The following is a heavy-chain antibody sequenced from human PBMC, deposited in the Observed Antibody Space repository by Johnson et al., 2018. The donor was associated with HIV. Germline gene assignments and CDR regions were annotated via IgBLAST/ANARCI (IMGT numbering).Heavy chain of an antibody. CDR1: GFTFDDYA. Sequence: EVQLVESGGGVVQPGESLRLSCVASGFTFDDYAMHWVRQAPGKGLEWVSGISWNSGSIGYADSVKGRFTISRDNAKNSLYLQMNSLRAEDTAVYYCANLRKYQLLWGAFDIWGQGTMVTVSS. D-gene: IGHD2-2*01. V-gene: IGHV3-9*01. CDR3: ANLRKYQLLWGAFDI. CDR2: ISWNSGSI. J-gene: IGHJ3*02.